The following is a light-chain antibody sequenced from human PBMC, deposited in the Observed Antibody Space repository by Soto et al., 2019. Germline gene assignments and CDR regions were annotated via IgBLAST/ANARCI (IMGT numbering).Light chain of an antibody. Sequence: EIVLTKSPATLSVSPGERVTLSCRASQNLHSFLNWYQQRPGQAPRPLIYDGSKRAAGVPDRISGDGSGTDYTLTISSLEPEDFAVYYCQQRTRWPMTFGQGALLEIK. CDR1: QNLHSF. J-gene: IGKJ5*01. V-gene: IGKV3-11*01. CDR3: QQRTRWPMT. CDR2: DGS.